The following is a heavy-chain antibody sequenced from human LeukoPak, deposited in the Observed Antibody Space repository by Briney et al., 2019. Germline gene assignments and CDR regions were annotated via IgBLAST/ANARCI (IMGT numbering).Heavy chain of an antibody. D-gene: IGHD3-9*01. CDR2: ISSSSSSYI. J-gene: IGHJ4*02. CDR1: GFTFSSYS. V-gene: IGHV3-21*01. Sequence: PGGSLRLSCAASGFTFSSYSMNWVRQAPGKGLEWVSSISSSSSSYIYYAGSVKGRFTISRDNAKNSLYLQMNSLRAEDTAVYYCARVGLSPRYDILTGPGDDYWGQGTLVTVSS. CDR3: ARVGLSPRYDILTGPGDDY.